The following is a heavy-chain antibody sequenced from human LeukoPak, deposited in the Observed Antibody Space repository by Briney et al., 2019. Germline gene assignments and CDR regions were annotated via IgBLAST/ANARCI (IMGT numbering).Heavy chain of an antibody. D-gene: IGHD3-9*01. CDR1: GGSISSNYY. V-gene: IGHV4-39*02. Sequence: SETLSLTCTVSGGSISSNYYWGWIRQPPGKGLEWIGSFFYSGSTYYNPSLKSRVTISVDTSKNQFSLRLTSVTAADTAVYYCARARGRYIDFLDYWGQGTLITVSS. CDR3: ARARGRYIDFLDY. J-gene: IGHJ4*02. CDR2: FFYSGST.